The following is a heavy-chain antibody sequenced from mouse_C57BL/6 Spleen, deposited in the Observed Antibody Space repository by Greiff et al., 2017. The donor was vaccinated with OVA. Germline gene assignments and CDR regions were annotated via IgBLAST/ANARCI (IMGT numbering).Heavy chain of an antibody. D-gene: IGHD2-3*01. V-gene: IGHV5-16*01. Sequence: DVQLVESEGGLVQPGSSMKLSCTASGFTFSDYYMAWVRQVPEKGLEWVANINYDGSSTYYLDSLKSRFIISRDNAKNILYLQMSSLKSEDTATYYCARERGYDGYYEYFDVWGTGTTVTVSS. CDR1: GFTFSDYY. CDR2: INYDGSST. CDR3: ARERGYDGYYEYFDV. J-gene: IGHJ1*03.